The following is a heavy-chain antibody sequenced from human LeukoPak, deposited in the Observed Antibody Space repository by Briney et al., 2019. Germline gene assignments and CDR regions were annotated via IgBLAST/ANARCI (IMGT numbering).Heavy chain of an antibody. V-gene: IGHV1-3*03. Sequence: ASVKVSCKASGYTFTSYAMHWVRQAPGQRLEWMGWINAGNGNTKYSQEFQGRVTITADKSTSTAYMELSSLRSEDTAVYYCARDSYSSSSVGDYWGQGTLVTVSS. D-gene: IGHD6-6*01. J-gene: IGHJ4*02. CDR3: ARDSYSSSSVGDY. CDR2: INAGNGNT. CDR1: GYTFTSYA.